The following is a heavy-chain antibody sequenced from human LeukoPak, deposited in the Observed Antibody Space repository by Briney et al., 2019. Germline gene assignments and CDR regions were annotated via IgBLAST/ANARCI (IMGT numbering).Heavy chain of an antibody. CDR3: ARATTLRYFDWLSPTLAAYYFDY. J-gene: IGHJ4*02. D-gene: IGHD3-9*01. V-gene: IGHV4-34*01. CDR1: GGSFSGYY. CDR2: INHSAST. Sequence: SETLSLTCAVYGGSFSGYYWSWIRQPPGKGLEWIGEINHSASTNYNPSLKSRVTISVDTSKNQFSLKLSSVTAADTAVYYCARATTLRYFDWLSPTLAAYYFDYWGQGTLVTVSS.